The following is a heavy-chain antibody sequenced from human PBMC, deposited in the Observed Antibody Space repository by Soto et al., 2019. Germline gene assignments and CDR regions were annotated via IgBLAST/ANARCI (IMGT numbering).Heavy chain of an antibody. J-gene: IGHJ1*01. V-gene: IGHV1-69*01. CDR2: IIPIFRTS. Sequence: QVQLVQSGPEVKKPGSSVKVSCKASGGTFSSYVFSWVRQAPGQGLEWMGGIIPIFRTSNYAQKFQGRVTLYADETTSNGHMELSNLRSEETALYYCAGGSRDWCGWRLFPLPTAEFFRHWGQGNPGPLSS. CDR3: AGGSRDWCGWRLFPLPTAEFFRH. D-gene: IGHD3-3*01. CDR1: GGTFSSYV.